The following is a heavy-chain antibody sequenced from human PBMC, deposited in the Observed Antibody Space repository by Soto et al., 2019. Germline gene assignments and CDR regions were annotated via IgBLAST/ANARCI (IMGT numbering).Heavy chain of an antibody. V-gene: IGHV1-3*01. Sequence: QVQLVQSGAEVKKPGASVKVSCKASGYTFTSYAMHWVRQAPGQRLEWMGWINAGNGNTKYSQKFQGRVTITRDTSASTAYMALSSLRYEDTDVYYCARARGYDILTPFDYWGQGTLVTVS. CDR1: GYTFTSYA. CDR3: ARARGYDILTPFDY. J-gene: IGHJ4*02. CDR2: INAGNGNT. D-gene: IGHD3-9*01.